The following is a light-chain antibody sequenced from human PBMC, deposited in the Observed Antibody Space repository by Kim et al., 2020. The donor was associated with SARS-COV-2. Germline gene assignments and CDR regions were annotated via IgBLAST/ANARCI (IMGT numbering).Light chain of an antibody. V-gene: IGLV2-23*01. CDR2: EGS. J-gene: IGLJ3*02. Sequence: SITISSTGTSSDVGSYNLVSWYQQHPGKAPKLMIYEGSKRPSGVSNRFSGSKSGNTASLTISGLQAEDEADYYCCSYAGSSTPNWVFGGGTQLTVL. CDR3: CSYAGSSTPNWV. CDR1: SSDVGSYNL.